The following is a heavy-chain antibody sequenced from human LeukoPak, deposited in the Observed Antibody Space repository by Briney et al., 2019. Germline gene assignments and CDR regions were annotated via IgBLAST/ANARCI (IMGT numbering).Heavy chain of an antibody. J-gene: IGHJ6*04. D-gene: IGHD3-9*01. CDR1: GGSFSGYY. V-gene: IGHV4-34*01. CDR2: INHSGST. Sequence: SETLSLTCAVYGGSFSGYYWSWIRQPPGKGLEWIGEINHSGSTNYNPSLKSRVTISVDTSKNQFSLKLSSVTAADSAVYYCASRSALTGYLYYYYGMDVWGKGTTAPSPQ. CDR3: ASRSALTGYLYYYYGMDV.